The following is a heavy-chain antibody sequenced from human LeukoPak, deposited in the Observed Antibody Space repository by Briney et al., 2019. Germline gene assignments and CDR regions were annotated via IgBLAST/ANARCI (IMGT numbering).Heavy chain of an antibody. CDR3: AKDRRGLANLDY. D-gene: IGHD3-16*01. CDR1: GFTFSSSA. Sequence: PGGSLRLSCAASGFTFSSSAMSWVSQAPGKGLEWVSGISGSGGSTYYADSVKGRFTISRDNFKNTLYLQMNSLRAEDTAVYYCAKDRRGLANLDYWGQGTLVTVSS. CDR2: ISGSGGST. V-gene: IGHV3-23*01. J-gene: IGHJ4*02.